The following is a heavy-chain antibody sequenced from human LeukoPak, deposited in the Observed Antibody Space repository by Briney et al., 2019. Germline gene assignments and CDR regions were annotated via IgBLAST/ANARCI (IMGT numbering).Heavy chain of an antibody. CDR2: IKQDGSEK. D-gene: IGHD6-13*01. CDR1: GFTFSSYW. V-gene: IGHV3-7*01. J-gene: IGHJ6*02. CDR3: AREQQLVRYYYYYYGMDV. Sequence: TGGSLRLSCAASGFTFSSYWMSWVRQAPGKGLEWVANIKQDGSEKYYVDSVKGRFTISRDNAKNSLYLQMNSLRAEDTAVYYCAREQQLVRYYYYYYGMDVWGQGTTVTVSS.